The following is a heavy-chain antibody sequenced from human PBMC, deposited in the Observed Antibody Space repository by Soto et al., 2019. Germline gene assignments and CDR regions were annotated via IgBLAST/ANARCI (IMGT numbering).Heavy chain of an antibody. V-gene: IGHV4-39*01. D-gene: IGHD3-10*01. CDR2: IYYSGST. CDR1: GGSISSSSYY. Sequence: SETLSLTCTVSGGSISSSSYYWGWIRQPPGKGLEWIGSIYYSGSTYYNTSLKSRVTISVDTSKNQFYLKLSSVTAAYTAVYYCARQGFLWFGELLRLSWFDPWGQGTLVTVSS. J-gene: IGHJ5*02. CDR3: ARQGFLWFGELLRLSWFDP.